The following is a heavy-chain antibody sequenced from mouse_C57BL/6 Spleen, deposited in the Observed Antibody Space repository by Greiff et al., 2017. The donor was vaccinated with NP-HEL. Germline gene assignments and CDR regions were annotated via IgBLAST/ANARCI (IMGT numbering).Heavy chain of an antibody. V-gene: IGHV5-17*01. CDR3: ASTKGSYYAMDY. CDR1: GFTFSDYG. J-gene: IGHJ4*01. CDR2: ISSGSSTI. Sequence: EVKLVESGGGLVKPGGSLKLSCAASGFTFSDYGMHWVRQAPEKGLEWVAYISSGSSTIYYADTVKGRFTISRDNAKNTLFLQMTSLRSEDTAKYYCASTKGSYYAMDYWGQGTSVTVSS. D-gene: IGHD1-1*02.